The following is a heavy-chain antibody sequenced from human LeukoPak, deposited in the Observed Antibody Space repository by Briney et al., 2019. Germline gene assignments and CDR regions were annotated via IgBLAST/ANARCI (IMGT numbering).Heavy chain of an antibody. CDR2: VYYRGST. CDR1: GGSTSSYY. D-gene: IGHD5-24*01. Sequence: SETLSLTCTVSGGSTSSYYWSWIRQPPGKRLEWIGYVYYRGSTNYHPSLKSRVTISLDTSKNQFSLKLNSVTAADTAVYYCARSLDGYMPRDAFDIWGQGTMVTVS. J-gene: IGHJ3*02. CDR3: ARSLDGYMPRDAFDI. V-gene: IGHV4-59*01.